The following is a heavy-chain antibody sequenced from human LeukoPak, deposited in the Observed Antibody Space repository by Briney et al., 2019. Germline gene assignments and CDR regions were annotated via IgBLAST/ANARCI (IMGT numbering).Heavy chain of an antibody. CDR3: ARDSRGVFDY. CDR2: INQDGSEI. D-gene: IGHD3-10*01. V-gene: IGHV3-7*01. J-gene: IGHJ4*02. CDR1: GFTFRSYW. Sequence: GGSLRLSCAASGFTFRSYWMTWVRQTPGKGLAWVANINQDGSEIHYVDSVRGRFTISRDNDKNSLYLRVNSLGAEDTAVYYCARDSRGVFDYWGQGTLVTVSS.